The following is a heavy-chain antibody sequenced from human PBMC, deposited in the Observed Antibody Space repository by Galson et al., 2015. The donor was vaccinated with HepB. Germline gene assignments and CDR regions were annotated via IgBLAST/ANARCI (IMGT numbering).Heavy chain of an antibody. V-gene: IGHV3-21*01. J-gene: IGHJ2*01. CDR3: ARVPLQPGYFDL. Sequence: SLRLSCAASGFTISGYSMIWVRQAPWKGLEWVASITGGGNYINYVDSVQDRFTISRDNARNFLFLQMNSLRVDDTAVYYCARVPLQPGYFDLWGRGTLVTVSS. D-gene: IGHD4-11*01. CDR1: GFTISGYS. CDR2: ITGGGNYI.